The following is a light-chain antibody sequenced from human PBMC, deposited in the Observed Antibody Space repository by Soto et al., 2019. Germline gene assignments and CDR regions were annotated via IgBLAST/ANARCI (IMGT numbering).Light chain of an antibody. CDR3: QQYGNLPYT. CDR1: QSVTLNY. Sequence: EIVSTQSPGTLSLSPGERATLSCRASQSVTLNYLAWYQQKPGQAPRLLIYDASSRATGIPDRFSGSGSGTDFTLTISRLEAEDFAVYYCQQYGNLPYTFGQGTRLEIK. V-gene: IGKV3-20*01. J-gene: IGKJ5*01. CDR2: DAS.